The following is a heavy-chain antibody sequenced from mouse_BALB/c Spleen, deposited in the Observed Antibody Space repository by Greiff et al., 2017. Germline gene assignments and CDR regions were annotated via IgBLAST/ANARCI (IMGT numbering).Heavy chain of an antibody. CDR1: GFTFSSFG. D-gene: IGHD2-2*01. CDR3: ARSSPMSGYEAHYYAMDY. Sequence: EVKLQESGGGLVQPGGSRKLSCAASGFTFSSFGMHWVRQAPEKGLEWVAYISSGSSTIYYADTVKGRFTISRDNPKNTLFLQMTSLRSEDTAMYYCARSSPMSGYEAHYYAMDYWGQGTSVTVSS. CDR2: ISSGSSTI. J-gene: IGHJ4*01. V-gene: IGHV5-17*02.